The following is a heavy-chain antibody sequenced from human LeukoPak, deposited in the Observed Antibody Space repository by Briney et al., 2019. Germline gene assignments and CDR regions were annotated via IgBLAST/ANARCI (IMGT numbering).Heavy chain of an antibody. D-gene: IGHD3-16*02. CDR2: IIPIFGTA. CDR3: ARAKGGYDYVWGSYRPPFDY. Sequence: SVKVSCKASGGTFSGYATSWVREAPGEGLEWMGGIIPIFGTANYAQKFQGRVTITAEKSTSTAYMELSSLRSEDTAVYYCARAKGGYDYVWGSYRPPFDYWGQGTLVTVSS. V-gene: IGHV1-69*06. J-gene: IGHJ4*02. CDR1: GGTFSGYA.